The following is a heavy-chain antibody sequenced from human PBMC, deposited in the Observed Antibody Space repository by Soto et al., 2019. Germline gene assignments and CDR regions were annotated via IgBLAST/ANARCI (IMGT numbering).Heavy chain of an antibody. J-gene: IGHJ6*02. CDR2: IYYSGST. D-gene: IGHD4-17*01. V-gene: IGHV4-59*01. CDR1: GGSISSYY. CDR3: ARTRGDYDGMDV. Sequence: PSETLSLTCTVSGGSISSYYWSWIRQPPGKGLEWIGYIYYSGSTNYNPSLKSRVTISVDTSKNQFSLKLSSVTAADTAVYYCARTRGDYDGMDVWGQGTTVTVSS.